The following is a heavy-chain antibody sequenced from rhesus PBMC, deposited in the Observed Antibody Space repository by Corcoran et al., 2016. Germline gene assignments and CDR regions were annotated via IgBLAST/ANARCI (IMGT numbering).Heavy chain of an antibody. D-gene: IGHD5-24*01. J-gene: IGHJ4*01. CDR1: GGSISDSYY. CDR3: ARDTVGTVDFDY. Sequence: QVQLQESGPGLVKPSETLSLTCAVSGGSISDSYYWSWIRQPPGKGREWIGFIYGREGSTTYNPPLKSRVTISTDTSKNQFSLKLSSVTAADTAVYYCARDTVGTVDFDYWGQGVLVTVSS. CDR2: IYGREGST. V-gene: IGHV4-106*01.